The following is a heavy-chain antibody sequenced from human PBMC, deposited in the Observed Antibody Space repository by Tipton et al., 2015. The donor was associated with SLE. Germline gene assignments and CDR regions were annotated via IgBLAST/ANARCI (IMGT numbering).Heavy chain of an antibody. CDR2: INSDGSST. D-gene: IGHD3-9*01. Sequence: SLRLSCAASGFTFSSYWMHWVRQAPGKGLVWVSRINSDGSSTSYADSVKGRFTISRDNAKNTLYLQMNSLRAEDTAVYFCARAGGVLRYFDWFLGWGQGTLVTVSS. J-gene: IGHJ5*02. CDR3: ARAGGVLRYFDWFLG. CDR1: GFTFSSYW. V-gene: IGHV3-74*01.